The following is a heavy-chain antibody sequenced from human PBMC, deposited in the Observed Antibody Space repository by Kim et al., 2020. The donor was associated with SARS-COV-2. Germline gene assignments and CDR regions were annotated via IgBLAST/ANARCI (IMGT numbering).Heavy chain of an antibody. Sequence: RNNNYADAGKGRFTISSDNSKNTLYLQMNSRRAEDTAVYYCARASEFYFDPWGQGTLVTVSS. J-gene: IGHJ5*02. CDR2: RNN. CDR3: ARASEFYFDP. V-gene: IGHV3-33*01.